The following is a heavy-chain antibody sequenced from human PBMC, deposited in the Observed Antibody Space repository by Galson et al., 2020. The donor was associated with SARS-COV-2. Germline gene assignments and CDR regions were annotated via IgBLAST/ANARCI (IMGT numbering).Heavy chain of an antibody. J-gene: IGHJ6*03. V-gene: IGHV4-39*01. CDR2: ISYTGST. Sequence: WGWIRQPPGKGLEWIGTISYTGSTYYNPSLKSRVFISVDTSKNQFSLTLRSVTAADTGVYYCARRKYYNYYMDVWGKGTTVTISS. CDR3: ARRKYYNYYMDV.